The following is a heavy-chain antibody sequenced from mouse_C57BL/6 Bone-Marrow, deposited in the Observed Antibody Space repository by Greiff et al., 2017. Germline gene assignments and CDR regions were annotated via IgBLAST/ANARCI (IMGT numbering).Heavy chain of an antibody. CDR3: ARQPYYFDD. Sequence: VQLQQSGPELVKPGASVKISCKASGYTFTDYYMNWVKQSHGKSLEWIGDINPNNGGTSYNQTFKVKATLTVDKSSSTAYMGLLSLTSEDSAVNYCARQPYYFDDWGPGTTLTVAS. V-gene: IGHV1-26*01. CDR1: GYTFTDYY. CDR2: INPNNGGT. J-gene: IGHJ2*01.